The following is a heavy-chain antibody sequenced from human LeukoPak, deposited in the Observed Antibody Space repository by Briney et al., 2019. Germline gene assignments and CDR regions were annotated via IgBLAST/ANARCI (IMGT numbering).Heavy chain of an antibody. CDR2: IIPIFGTA. Sequence: SVKVSCKASGGTFSSYAISWMRQAPGQGLEWMGGIIPIFGTANYAQKFQGRVTITTDESTSTAYMELSSLRSEDTAVYYCARAEIAVADKGAFDIWGQGTMVTVSS. J-gene: IGHJ3*02. V-gene: IGHV1-69*05. CDR3: ARAEIAVADKGAFDI. D-gene: IGHD6-19*01. CDR1: GGTFSSYA.